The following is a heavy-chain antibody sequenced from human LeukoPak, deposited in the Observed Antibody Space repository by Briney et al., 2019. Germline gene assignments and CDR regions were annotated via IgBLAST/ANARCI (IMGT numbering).Heavy chain of an antibody. CDR3: AIESYVSGSPEHWFDP. Sequence: SQTLSLTCAISGDSVSSNSASWRWIRQSPSRGLEWLGRTYYRSKWCNDYALSVKGRRTINPDTSKDESSLQLNSVTPEDTAVYYCAIESYVSGSPEHWFDPWGQGNLVTVSS. CDR2: TYYRSKWCN. V-gene: IGHV6-1*01. D-gene: IGHD3-10*01. J-gene: IGHJ5*02. CDR1: GDSVSSNSAS.